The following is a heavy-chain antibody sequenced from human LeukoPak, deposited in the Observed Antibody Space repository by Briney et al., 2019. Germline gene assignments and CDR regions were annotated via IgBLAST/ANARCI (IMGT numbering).Heavy chain of an antibody. CDR1: GFTFDDYA. V-gene: IGHV3-43D*03. J-gene: IGHJ4*02. CDR2: INWVGDTS. CDR3: AKDRQYGDYGGGDFFDS. Sequence: GGSLRLSCSASGFTFDDYAMHWVRQAPGKGLQWISSINWVGDTSSYADSVKGRFTVSRDNTKGSLYLQMHSLRSEDTALYYCAKDRQYGDYGGGDFFDSWGQGTLVTVSS. D-gene: IGHD4-17*01.